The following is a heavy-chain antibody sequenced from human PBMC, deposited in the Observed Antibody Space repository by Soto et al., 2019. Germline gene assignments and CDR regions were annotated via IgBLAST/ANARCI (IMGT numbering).Heavy chain of an antibody. CDR3: VRQGDYYDTSGSSIDY. CDR1: GGSISSFNYH. D-gene: IGHD3-22*01. V-gene: IGHV4-39*01. CDR2: IHYIGNI. Sequence: PSETLSLTCTVSGGSISSFNYHWAWIRQPPGLVLEWIGSIHYIGNIYSNPSLKNRVTMSVDTTMYQFSLNMRFVTAAVTASFYCVRQGDYYDTSGSSIDYWGQGTLVTVSS. J-gene: IGHJ4*02.